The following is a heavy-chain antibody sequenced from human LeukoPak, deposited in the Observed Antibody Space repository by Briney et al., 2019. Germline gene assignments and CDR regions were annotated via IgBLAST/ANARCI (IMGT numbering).Heavy chain of an antibody. Sequence: ASVKVSCKASGYTFTGYYMHWVRQAPGQGLEWMGWINPNSGGANYAENFQGRVTMTRDTSISTAYMELSSLRYDDTALNYCARGQSLNDYWGQGTLVTVSS. CDR3: ARGQSLNDY. CDR1: GYTFTGYY. CDR2: INPNSGGA. J-gene: IGHJ4*02. V-gene: IGHV1-2*02.